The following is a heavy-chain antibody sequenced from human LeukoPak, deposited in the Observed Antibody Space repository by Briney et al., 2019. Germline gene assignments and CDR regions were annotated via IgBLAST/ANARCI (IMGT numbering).Heavy chain of an antibody. CDR3: ARDLGLAVAAIGYYYYMDV. CDR2: IIPIFGTA. D-gene: IGHD6-19*01. Sequence: ASVKVSCKASGGTFSSYAISWVRQAPGQGLEWMGRIIPIFGTANYAQKFQGRVTITTDESTSTAYMELSSLRSEETAVYYCARDLGLAVAAIGYYYYMDVWGKGTTVTVSS. J-gene: IGHJ6*03. CDR1: GGTFSSYA. V-gene: IGHV1-69*05.